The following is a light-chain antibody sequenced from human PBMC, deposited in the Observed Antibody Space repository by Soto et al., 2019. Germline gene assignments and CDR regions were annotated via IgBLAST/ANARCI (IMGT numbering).Light chain of an antibody. V-gene: IGKV3-15*01. CDR2: GAS. Sequence: EIVMTQSPATLSVSPGERATLSCRASQSVSTKLAWYQQKPGQAPRLLIYGASTRATGISTSFSGSGSGTEFTLTISSLQSEDFAVYYCQQYNNWPRTFGQGTRLEVK. CDR1: QSVSTK. J-gene: IGKJ5*01. CDR3: QQYNNWPRT.